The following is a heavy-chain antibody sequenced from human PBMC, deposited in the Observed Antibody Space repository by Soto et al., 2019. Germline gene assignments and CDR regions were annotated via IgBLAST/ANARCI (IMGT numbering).Heavy chain of an antibody. CDR2: IKSKTDGGTT. J-gene: IGHJ6*02. CDR3: TTDGRVYCSGGSCYHSYYYYYGMDV. CDR1: GFTFSNAW. Sequence: PGGSLRLSCAASGFTFSNAWMSWVRQAPGKGLEWVGRIKSKTDGGTTDYAAPVKGRFTTSRDDSKNTLYLQMNSLKTEDTAVYYCTTDGRVYCSGGSCYHSYYYYYGMDVWGQGTTVTVSS. D-gene: IGHD2-15*01. V-gene: IGHV3-15*01.